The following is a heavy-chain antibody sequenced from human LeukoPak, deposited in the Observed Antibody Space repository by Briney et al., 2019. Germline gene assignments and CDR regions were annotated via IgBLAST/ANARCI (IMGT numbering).Heavy chain of an antibody. Sequence: PGGSLRLSCAASGFTFDDYAMHWVRQAPGKGLEWVSLISGDGGSTYYADSVKGRFTISRDNSKNSLYLQMNSLRTEDTALYYCAKESGYYYGSGTAQWGQGTLVTVSS. V-gene: IGHV3-43*02. J-gene: IGHJ4*02. CDR3: AKESGYYYGSGTAQ. D-gene: IGHD3-10*01. CDR1: GFTFDDYA. CDR2: ISGDGGST.